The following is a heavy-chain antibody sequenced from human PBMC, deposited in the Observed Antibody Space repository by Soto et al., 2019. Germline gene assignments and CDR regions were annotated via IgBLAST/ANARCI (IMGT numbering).Heavy chain of an antibody. CDR2: ISGSGGST. D-gene: IGHD3-22*01. Sequence: GGSLRLSCAASGFTFSSYAMSWVRQAPGKGLEWASAISGSGGSTYYADSVKGRFTISRDNSKNTLYLQMNSLRAEDTAVYYCARVVARGNGMDVWGQGTTVTVSS. J-gene: IGHJ6*02. CDR1: GFTFSSYA. V-gene: IGHV3-23*01. CDR3: ARVVARGNGMDV.